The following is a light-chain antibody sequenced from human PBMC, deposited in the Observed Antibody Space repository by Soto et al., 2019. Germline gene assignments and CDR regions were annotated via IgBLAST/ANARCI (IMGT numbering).Light chain of an antibody. J-gene: IGKJ4*01. CDR2: GAS. CDR1: QSVSSN. V-gene: IGKV3-15*01. Sequence: EIVMTQSPATLSVSPGERATLSCRASQSVSSNLAWYQQKPGQAPRLLIHGASTRASGIPDRFSGSGSGTEFTLTISSLQSEDFAVYYCQQYNNWPLTFGGGTKVAIK. CDR3: QQYNNWPLT.